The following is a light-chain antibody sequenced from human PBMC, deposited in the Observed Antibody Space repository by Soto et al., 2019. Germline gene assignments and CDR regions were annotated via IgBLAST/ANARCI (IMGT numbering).Light chain of an antibody. V-gene: IGLV1-40*01. CDR3: QSYDTSTSGYV. CDR2: ANK. J-gene: IGLJ1*01. Sequence: QAVLTQPPSVSGAPGQRITISSTGSSSNIGAGYDVHWYQQVPGTAPKHLSHANKNRPAEVPDRFSASKPGTSDSLAITVLQAEDEADYYGQSYDTSTSGYVFGTGTKVTVL. CDR1: SSNIGAGYD.